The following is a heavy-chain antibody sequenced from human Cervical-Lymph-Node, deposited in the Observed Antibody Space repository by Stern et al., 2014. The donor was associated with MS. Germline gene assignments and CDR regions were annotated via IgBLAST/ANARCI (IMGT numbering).Heavy chain of an antibody. J-gene: IGHJ6*02. Sequence: EVQLVESGGGVVRPGGSLRLSCAASGFIFVDYGMSWVRPAPGKGPEWVSALNYNGGSTDDAAYVKGRFAISRDNAKKSLYLRMNSLRVEDTAVYHCARAFCTGGVCYSFPFYGMDVWGQGTTVTVSS. D-gene: IGHD2-8*02. CDR1: GFIFVDYG. CDR3: ARAFCTGGVCYSFPFYGMDV. CDR2: LNYNGGST. V-gene: IGHV3-20*01.